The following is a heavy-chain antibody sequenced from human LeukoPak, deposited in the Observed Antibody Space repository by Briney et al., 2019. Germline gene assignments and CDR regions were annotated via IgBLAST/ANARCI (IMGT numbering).Heavy chain of an antibody. CDR1: GYSFTSSW. V-gene: IGHV5-51*01. D-gene: IGHD1-26*01. CDR3: ARPSGTYNRFDY. CDR2: IYPGDSAT. Sequence: GESLKISCKGSGYSFTSSWIGWVRQMPGKGLEWMGIIYPGDSATRYSPSFQGQVTISADKSISTPYLQWRSLKASDTAMYYCARPSGTYNRFDYWGQGTLVTVSS. J-gene: IGHJ4*02.